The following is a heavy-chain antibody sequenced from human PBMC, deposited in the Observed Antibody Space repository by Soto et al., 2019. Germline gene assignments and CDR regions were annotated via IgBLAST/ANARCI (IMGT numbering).Heavy chain of an antibody. CDR1: GGTFSSYA. V-gene: IGHV1-69*01. CDR2: IIPIFGTA. CDR3: ASLGYCSSTSCYFRGAFDI. J-gene: IGHJ3*02. Sequence: VKVSCKASGGTFSSYAISWVRQAPGQGLEWMGGIIPIFGTANYAQKFQGRVTITADESTSTAYMELSSLRSEDTAVYYCASLGYCSSTSCYFRGAFDIWGQGTMVTVSS. D-gene: IGHD2-2*01.